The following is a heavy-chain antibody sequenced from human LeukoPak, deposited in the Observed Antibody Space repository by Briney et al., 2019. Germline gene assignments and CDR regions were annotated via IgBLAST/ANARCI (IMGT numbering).Heavy chain of an antibody. CDR2: IYTIRIT. V-gene: IGHV4-4*07. CDR3: ARDGPDIVVVAPLDY. Sequence: SETLSLTCTVSGGSISIYYWIWIPQPAGKARECIGRIYTIRITNYNPSLKSRVPMSVDTYKNQFSLKLSSVTAADTAVYYCARDGPDIVVVAPLDYWGQGTLVTVSS. J-gene: IGHJ4*02. CDR1: GGSISIYY. D-gene: IGHD2-15*01.